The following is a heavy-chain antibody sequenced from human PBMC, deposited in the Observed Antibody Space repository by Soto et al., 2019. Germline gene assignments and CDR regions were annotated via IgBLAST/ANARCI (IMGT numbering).Heavy chain of an antibody. CDR1: GGSFSGYY. D-gene: IGHD3-22*01. J-gene: IGHJ4*02. Sequence: SETLSLTCAVYGGSFSGYYWSWIRQPPGKGLEWIGEINHSGSTNYNPSLKSRVTISVDTSKNQFSLKLSSVTAADTAVYYCARGNYVVIPPPLDYWGQGTLVTVSS. V-gene: IGHV4-34*01. CDR2: INHSGST. CDR3: ARGNYVVIPPPLDY.